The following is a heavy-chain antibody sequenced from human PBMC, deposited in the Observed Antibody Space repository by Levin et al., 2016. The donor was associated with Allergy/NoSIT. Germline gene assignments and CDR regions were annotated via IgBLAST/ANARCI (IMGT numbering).Heavy chain of an antibody. J-gene: IGHJ4*02. CDR3: ASRWRWELLVYY. CDR2: IYYSGST. Sequence: PGKGLEWIGSIYYSGSTYYNPSLKSRVTISVDTSKNQFSLKLSSVTAADTAVYYCASRWRWELLVYYWGQGTLVTVSS. V-gene: IGHV4-39*01. D-gene: IGHD1-26*01.